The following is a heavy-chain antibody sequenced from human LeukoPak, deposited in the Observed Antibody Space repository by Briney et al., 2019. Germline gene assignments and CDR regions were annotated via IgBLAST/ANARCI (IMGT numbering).Heavy chain of an antibody. CDR2: INHSGST. Sequence: PSETLSLTCAVYGGSFSGYYWSWIRQPPGKGLEWIGEINHSGSTNYNPSLKSRVTISVDTSKNQFSLKLSSVTAADTAVYYCARYSSRSDWGQGTLVTVSS. V-gene: IGHV4-34*01. CDR3: ARYSSRSD. J-gene: IGHJ4*02. D-gene: IGHD6-19*01. CDR1: GGSFSGYY.